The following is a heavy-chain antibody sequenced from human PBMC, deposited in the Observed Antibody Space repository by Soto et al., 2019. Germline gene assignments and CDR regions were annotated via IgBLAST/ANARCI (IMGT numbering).Heavy chain of an antibody. CDR3: ARHPAEELQYLDY. V-gene: IGHV5-10-1*01. CDR1: GYSFSSYW. J-gene: IGHJ4*02. Sequence: PGESLKISCTGSGYSFSSYWISWVRQMPGKGLEWMGRIDPSDSYTNYSPSFQGHVTISVDKFISTAYLQWSSLKASGTAIYYWARHPAEELQYLDYWGQGTLAPVS. CDR2: IDPSDSYT. D-gene: IGHD3-9*01.